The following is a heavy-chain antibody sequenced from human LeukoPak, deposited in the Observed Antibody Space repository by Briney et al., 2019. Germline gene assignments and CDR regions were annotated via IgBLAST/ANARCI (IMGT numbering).Heavy chain of an antibody. CDR1: VFTFSSYA. J-gene: IGHJ4*02. CDR3: AKQYFDWLPYFDY. Sequence: GGSLRLSCAACVFTFSSYAMSWVRQAPGKGLEWVSTISVSGGSTYYADSVKGRFTISRDNSKNTLYLQMNSLRAEDTAVYYCAKQYFDWLPYFDYWGQGTLVTVSS. CDR2: ISVSGGST. D-gene: IGHD3-9*01. V-gene: IGHV3-23*01.